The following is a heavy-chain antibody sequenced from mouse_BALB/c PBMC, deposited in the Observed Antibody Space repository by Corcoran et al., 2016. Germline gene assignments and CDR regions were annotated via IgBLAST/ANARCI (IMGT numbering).Heavy chain of an antibody. J-gene: IGHJ4*01. CDR1: GYNFTNYG. Sequence: QIQLVQSGPELKKPGETVKISCKASGYNFTNYGMNWVKQAPGKGLKGMGWINTYTGEPTYADDFKGRFAFSLETSASTAYLQINNLKNEDTATYFCAREPYAMDYWGQGTSVTVSS. CDR3: AREPYAMDY. CDR2: INTYTGEP. V-gene: IGHV9-3-1*01.